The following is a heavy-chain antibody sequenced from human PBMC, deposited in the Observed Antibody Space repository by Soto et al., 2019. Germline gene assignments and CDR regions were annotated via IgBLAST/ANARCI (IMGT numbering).Heavy chain of an antibody. J-gene: IGHJ5*02. CDR2: IYYSGST. V-gene: IGHV4-31*03. D-gene: IGHD3-10*01. CDR3: ARVLWFGEFHWFDP. CDR1: GGSISSGGYY. Sequence: SETLSLTCTVSGGSISSGGYYWSWIRQHPGKGLEWIGYIYYSGSTYYNPSLKSRVTISVDTSKNQFSLKLSSVTAANTAVYYCARVLWFGEFHWFDPWGQGTLVTVSS.